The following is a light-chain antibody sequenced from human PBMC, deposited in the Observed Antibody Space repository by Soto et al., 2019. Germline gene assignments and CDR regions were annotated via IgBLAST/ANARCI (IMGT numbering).Light chain of an antibody. CDR3: QQRSYWPPLFT. J-gene: IGKJ3*01. V-gene: IGKV3-11*01. CDR1: QSISTY. Sequence: EIVVTQSPATLSLSPGERATLSCRASQSISTYLAWYQQRPGQAPRLLIHDASKRATGIPARFSGSGSGTDFTLTISNLEPGGFALYYCQQRSYWPPLFTFGPGTKLDVK. CDR2: DAS.